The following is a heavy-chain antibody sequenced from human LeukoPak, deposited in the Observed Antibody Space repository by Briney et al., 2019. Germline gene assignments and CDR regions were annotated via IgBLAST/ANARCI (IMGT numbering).Heavy chain of an antibody. J-gene: IGHJ6*02. D-gene: IGHD7-27*01. Sequence: SETLSLTCAVYGGSFSGYYWSWIRQPPGKGLEWIGEINHSGSTNYNPSLKSRVTISVDTSKNQFSLKLSSVTAADTAVYYCARPTSALGYGMDVWGQGTTVTVSS. V-gene: IGHV4-34*01. CDR2: INHSGST. CDR3: ARPTSALGYGMDV. CDR1: GGSFSGYY.